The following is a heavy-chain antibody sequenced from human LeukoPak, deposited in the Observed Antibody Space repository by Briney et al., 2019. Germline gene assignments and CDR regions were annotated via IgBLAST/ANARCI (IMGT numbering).Heavy chain of an antibody. V-gene: IGHV4-59*08. CDR2: IYYSGST. D-gene: IGHD4-17*01. Sequence: PSETLSLTCTVSGGSISSYYWSWIRQPPGKGLEWIGYIYYSGSTNYNPSLKSRVTISADTSKNQFSLKLSSVTAADTAVYYCARHQRGTVTSYDYWGQGTLVTVSS. CDR1: GGSISSYY. CDR3: ARHQRGTVTSYDY. J-gene: IGHJ4*02.